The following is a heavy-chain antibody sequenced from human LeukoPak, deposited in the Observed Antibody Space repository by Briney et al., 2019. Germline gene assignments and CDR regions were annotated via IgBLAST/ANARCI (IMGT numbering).Heavy chain of an antibody. Sequence: GGSLRLSCAASGFTFSSYWMSWVRQAPGKGLEWVANIKQDGSEKYYVDSVKGRCTISRDNAKNSLYLQMNSLRAEDTAVYYCAREGCSGGSCYSYWFDPWGQGTLVTVSS. CDR1: GFTFSSYW. D-gene: IGHD2-15*01. CDR3: AREGCSGGSCYSYWFDP. V-gene: IGHV3-7*01. J-gene: IGHJ5*02. CDR2: IKQDGSEK.